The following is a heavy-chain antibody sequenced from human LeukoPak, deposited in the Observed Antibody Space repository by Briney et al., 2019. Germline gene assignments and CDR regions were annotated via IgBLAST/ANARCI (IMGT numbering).Heavy chain of an antibody. CDR2: IYYSGST. CDR3: ARQSCSGGSCYPDY. Sequence: SETLSLTCTVSGGSISSYYWSWIRQPPGKGLEWIGYIYYSGSTNYNPSLKSRVTISVDTSMNQFSLKLSSVTAADTAVYYCARQSCSGGSCYPDYWGQGTLVTVSS. V-gene: IGHV4-59*08. CDR1: GGSISSYY. D-gene: IGHD2-15*01. J-gene: IGHJ4*02.